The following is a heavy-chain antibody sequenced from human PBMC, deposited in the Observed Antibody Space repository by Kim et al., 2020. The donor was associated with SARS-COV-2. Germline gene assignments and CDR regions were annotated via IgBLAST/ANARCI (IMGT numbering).Heavy chain of an antibody. Sequence: ASVKVSCKVSGYTLTELSMHWVRQAPGKGLEWMGGFDPEDGETIYAQKFQGRVTMTEDTSTDTAYMELSSLRSEETAVYYCATREGVRYQAGYGMDAWGQGTTVTVSS. J-gene: IGHJ6*02. D-gene: IGHD2-2*01. CDR3: ATREGVRYQAGYGMDA. V-gene: IGHV1-24*01. CDR1: GYTLTELS. CDR2: FDPEDGET.